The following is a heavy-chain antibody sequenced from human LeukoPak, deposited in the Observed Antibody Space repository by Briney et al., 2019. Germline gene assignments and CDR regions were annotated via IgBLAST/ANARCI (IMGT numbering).Heavy chain of an antibody. Sequence: GGSLRLSCAASGFTFSSYSMNWVRQAPGKGLEWVSYISSSSSTIYYADSVKGRFTISRDNAKNSLYLQMNSLRAEDTAVYYCARDVDFWTPWYMDVWGKGTTVTVSS. J-gene: IGHJ6*03. CDR3: ARDVDFWTPWYMDV. CDR2: ISSSSSTI. V-gene: IGHV3-48*04. D-gene: IGHD3/OR15-3a*01. CDR1: GFTFSSYS.